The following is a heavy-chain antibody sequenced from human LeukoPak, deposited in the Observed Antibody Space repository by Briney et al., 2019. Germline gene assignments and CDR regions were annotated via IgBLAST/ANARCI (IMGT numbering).Heavy chain of an antibody. CDR2: INSNTGGT. CDR1: GYTFTGHY. Sequence: ASVKVSCKASGYTFTGHYVHWVRQAPGQGLEWMGWINSNTGGTNYAQKFQGRVTMTRDTSISTVYMELSRLRSDDTAVYFCARPDCDSTSCCFDYWGQGTLVTVSS. V-gene: IGHV1-2*02. CDR3: ARPDCDSTSCCFDY. D-gene: IGHD2-2*01. J-gene: IGHJ4*02.